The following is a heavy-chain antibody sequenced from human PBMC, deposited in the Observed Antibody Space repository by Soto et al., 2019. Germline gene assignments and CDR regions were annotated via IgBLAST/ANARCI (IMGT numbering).Heavy chain of an antibody. J-gene: IGHJ4*02. Sequence: GGFLRLSCAASGFTFSSYWMTWVRQAPGKGLEWVAIIKSDGSEIYYVDSVKGRFTISRDNAKNSLYLQMNSLRIGDTAIYYCARGIWQWHPASLYWGQGTLVPVSS. D-gene: IGHD6-19*01. CDR3: ARGIWQWHPASLY. CDR2: IKSDGSEI. V-gene: IGHV3-7*05. CDR1: GFTFSSYW.